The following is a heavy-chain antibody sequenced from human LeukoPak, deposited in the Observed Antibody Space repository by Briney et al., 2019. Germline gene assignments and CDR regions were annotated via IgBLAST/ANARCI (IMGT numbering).Heavy chain of an antibody. CDR1: GYTLTELS. CDR3: ATSSYYDFWSAYDY. CDR2: FDPEDDET. V-gene: IGHV1-24*01. J-gene: IGHJ4*02. Sequence: GASVKVSCKVSGYTLTELSMHWVRQAPGKGLEWMGGFDPEDDETIYAQKFQGRVTMTEDTSTDTAYMELSSLRSEDTAVYYCATSSYYDFWSAYDYWGQGTLVTVSS. D-gene: IGHD3-3*01.